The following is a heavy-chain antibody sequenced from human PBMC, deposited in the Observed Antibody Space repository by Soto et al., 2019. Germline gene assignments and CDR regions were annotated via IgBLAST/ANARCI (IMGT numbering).Heavy chain of an antibody. CDR2: IYPSDSYT. J-gene: IGHJ4*02. CDR1: GYNFAGYW. CDR3: ARGGVSTRTFDY. V-gene: IGHV5-51*01. D-gene: IGHD3-3*01. Sequence: PVESLTTSCKGSGYNFAGYWIAWVLQMPGKGLELMGIIYPSDSYTRYRPSFQGQVTISADKSISSAYLQWSSLRASDTAMYYCARGGVSTRTFDYWGQGTPVTVS.